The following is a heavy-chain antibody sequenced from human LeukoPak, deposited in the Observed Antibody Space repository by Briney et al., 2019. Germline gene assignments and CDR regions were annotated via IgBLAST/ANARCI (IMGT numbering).Heavy chain of an antibody. J-gene: IGHJ4*02. V-gene: IGHV3-48*03. CDR2: ISSSGSTI. D-gene: IGHD3-9*01. CDR1: GFTFSSYE. Sequence: LPGGSLRLSCAASGFTFSSYEMSWVRQAPGKGLEWVSYISSSGSTIYYADSVKGRFTISRDNAKNSLYLQMNSLRAEDTAVYYCARDPLGYDILTGYTPRYFDYWGQGTLVTVSS. CDR3: ARDPLGYDILTGYTPRYFDY.